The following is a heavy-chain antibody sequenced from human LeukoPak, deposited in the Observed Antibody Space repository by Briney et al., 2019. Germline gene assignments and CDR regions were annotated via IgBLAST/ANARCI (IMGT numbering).Heavy chain of an antibody. CDR1: GFTFTNAW. V-gene: IGHV3-15*01. Sequence: PGGSLRLSCVVSGFTFTNAWMRWVRQAPGKGLEWVGRVKSKKDGGATDYAAPVKGRFTVSRDDSKNTLYLQMNSLKTGGTGVYYCGSFSSSSSYWGQGTLVTVSS. D-gene: IGHD2-2*01. CDR2: VKSKKDGGAT. CDR3: GSFSSSSSY. J-gene: IGHJ4*02.